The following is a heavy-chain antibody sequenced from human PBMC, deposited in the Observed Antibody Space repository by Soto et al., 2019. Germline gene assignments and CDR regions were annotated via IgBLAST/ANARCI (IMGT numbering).Heavy chain of an antibody. J-gene: IGHJ3*02. D-gene: IGHD2-15*01. CDR2: INHSGST. Sequence: SETLSLTCAVYGGSFSGYYWSWIRQPPGKGLEWIGEINHSGSTNYNPSLKSRVTISVDTSKNQFSLKLSSVTAADTAVYYCARGGVVVVKAFDIWGQGTMVTVS. CDR3: ARGGVVVVKAFDI. CDR1: GGSFSGYY. V-gene: IGHV4-34*01.